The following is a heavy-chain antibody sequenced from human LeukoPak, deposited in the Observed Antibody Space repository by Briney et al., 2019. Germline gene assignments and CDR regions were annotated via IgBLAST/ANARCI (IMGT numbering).Heavy chain of an antibody. Sequence: PGESLKISCKGSGYSFTSYWIGWVRQMPGKGLEWMGIIYPGDSDTRYSPSFQGQVTISADKSISTAYLQWSSLKASDTAMYYCARHVPAYYYGSGSYPAPGAFDIWGQGTMVTVSS. D-gene: IGHD3-10*01. J-gene: IGHJ3*02. CDR2: IYPGDSDT. CDR3: ARHVPAYYYGSGSYPAPGAFDI. CDR1: GYSFTSYW. V-gene: IGHV5-51*01.